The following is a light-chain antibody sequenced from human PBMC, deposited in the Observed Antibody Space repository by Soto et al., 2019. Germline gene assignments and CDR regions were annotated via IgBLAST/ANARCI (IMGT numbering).Light chain of an antibody. Sequence: QSVLTQPASVSGSPGQSITISCTGTRSDVGSYGLVSWYHQLPGKAPELVIYEATKRPSGVSDRFSGSKSGITASLTISGLQADDEGDFYCCSYAGSSTWVFGGGTKVTVL. CDR1: RSDVGSYGL. V-gene: IGLV2-23*01. CDR2: EAT. CDR3: CSYAGSSTWV. J-gene: IGLJ3*02.